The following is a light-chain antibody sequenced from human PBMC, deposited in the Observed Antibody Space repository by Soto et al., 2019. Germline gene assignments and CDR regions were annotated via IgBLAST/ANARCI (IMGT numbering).Light chain of an antibody. V-gene: IGKV1-12*01. Sequence: DIQMTQSPSSLSASVGDRVTITCRASQTISSWLAWYQQKPGKAPKLLIYAASSLQSGVPSRFSGSGFGTDFTLTISSLQPEDSAIYYCPQADTFPIPFAQGTRLEIK. J-gene: IGKJ5*01. CDR3: PQADTFPIP. CDR2: AAS. CDR1: QTISSW.